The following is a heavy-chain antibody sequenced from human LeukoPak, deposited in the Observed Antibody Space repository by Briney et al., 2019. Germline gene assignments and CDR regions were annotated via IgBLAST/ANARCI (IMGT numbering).Heavy chain of an antibody. CDR2: ISSSSSYI. CDR1: GFTFGSYS. Sequence: GGSLRLSCAASGFTFGSYSMNWVRQAPGKGLEWVSSISSSSSYIYYADSVKGRFTISRDNAKNSLYLQMNSLGAEDTAVYYCARVSGYAFDIWGQGTMVTVSS. CDR3: ARVSGYAFDI. J-gene: IGHJ3*02. V-gene: IGHV3-21*01.